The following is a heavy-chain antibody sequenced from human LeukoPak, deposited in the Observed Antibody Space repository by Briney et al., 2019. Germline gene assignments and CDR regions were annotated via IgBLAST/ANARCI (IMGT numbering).Heavy chain of an antibody. V-gene: IGHV3-11*04. CDR3: ARVRTTVTTFDAFDI. CDR2: ISGRSSSI. CDR1: EFTFSDYS. Sequence: PGGSLRLSCAASEFTFSDYSMSWIRQAPGKGLEWVSYISGRSSSIYHADSVKGRFTISRDNAKNSLYLQMNSLRAEDTAVYYCARVRTTVTTFDAFDIWGQGTMVTVSS. D-gene: IGHD4-17*01. J-gene: IGHJ3*02.